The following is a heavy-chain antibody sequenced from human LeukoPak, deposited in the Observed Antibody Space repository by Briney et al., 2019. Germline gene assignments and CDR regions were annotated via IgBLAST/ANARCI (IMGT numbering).Heavy chain of an antibody. V-gene: IGHV4-61*02. J-gene: IGHJ5*02. CDR2: IYTSGST. CDR3: ARDRVAWFDP. CDR1: GGSISSGSYY. Sequence: SETLSLTCTVSGGSISSGSYYWSWIRQPAGKGLEWIGRIYTSGSTDYNPSLKSRVTISVDTSKNQFSLKLSSVTAADTAVYYCARDRVAWFDPWGQGTLVTVSS.